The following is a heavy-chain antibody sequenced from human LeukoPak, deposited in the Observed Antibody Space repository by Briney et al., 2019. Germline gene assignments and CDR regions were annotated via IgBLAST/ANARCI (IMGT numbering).Heavy chain of an antibody. CDR3: ARQGYIASYYFLDF. CDR1: GDFFRSYW. Sequence: PSETLSLTCDVSGDFFRSYWWGWVRQPAGKGLEWIGRIYATGSTQFNPSLKSRLTMSMDTSTNQFSLKLTSVTAADTAVYFCARQGYIASYYFLDFWSQGTLVTVSS. V-gene: IGHV4-4*07. CDR2: IYATGST. D-gene: IGHD1-26*01. J-gene: IGHJ4*02.